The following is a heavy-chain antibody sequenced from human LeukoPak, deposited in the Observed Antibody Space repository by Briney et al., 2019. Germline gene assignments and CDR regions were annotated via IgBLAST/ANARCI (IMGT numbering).Heavy chain of an antibody. CDR1: GFTFSSYA. J-gene: IGHJ3*02. D-gene: IGHD3-10*01. CDR2: ISGSGGST. V-gene: IGHV3-23*01. Sequence: GGSLRLSCAASGFTFSSYAMSWVRQAPGKGLEWVSAISGSGGSTYYADSVKGRFTISRDNSKNTLYLQMNSLRAEDTAVYYCAKAGVFRDYGSGSYIAFDIWGQGTMVTVSS. CDR3: AKAGVFRDYGSGSYIAFDI.